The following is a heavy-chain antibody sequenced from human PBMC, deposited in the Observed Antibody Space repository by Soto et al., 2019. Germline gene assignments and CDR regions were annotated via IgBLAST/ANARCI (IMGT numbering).Heavy chain of an antibody. J-gene: IGHJ6*02. Sequence: ASVKVSCKASGYTFTSYDINWVRQATGQGLEYMGWMNPNSGNTGYAQKYQGRVTMTRNTSISTAYMELSSLRSDDTAVYYCARVKPWRLATPYYYYGMDVWGQGTTVNVSS. CDR2: MNPNSGNT. CDR1: GYTFTSYD. V-gene: IGHV1-8*01. D-gene: IGHD6-25*01. CDR3: ARVKPWRLATPYYYYGMDV.